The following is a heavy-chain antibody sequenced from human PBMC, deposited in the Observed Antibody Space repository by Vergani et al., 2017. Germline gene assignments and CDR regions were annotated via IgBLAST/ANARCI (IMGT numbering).Heavy chain of an antibody. CDR1: GFTFDDYA. D-gene: IGHD6-19*01. V-gene: IGHV3-9*01. J-gene: IGHJ6*02. Sequence: EVQLVESGGGLVQPGRSLRLSCAASGFTFDDYAMHWVRQAPGKGLEWVSGISWNSGSIGYADSVKGRFTISRDNSKNTLYLQMNSLRAEDTAVYYCAKEIAVAVTGYYGMDVWGQGTTVTVSS. CDR3: AKEIAVAVTGYYGMDV. CDR2: ISWNSGSI.